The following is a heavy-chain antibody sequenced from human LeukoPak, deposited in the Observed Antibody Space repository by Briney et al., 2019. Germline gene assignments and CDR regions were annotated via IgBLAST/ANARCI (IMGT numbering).Heavy chain of an antibody. CDR1: GGSISSSTYY. D-gene: IGHD4-23*01. Sequence: SETLSLTCTVSGGSISSSTYYWGWIRQPPGKGLEWIGSIYYSGSTYYNPSLKSRVIISVDTSKNQFSLKLSSVTAADTAVYYCAREGYGGNSGDLWGRGTLVTVSS. CDR3: AREGYGGNSGDL. CDR2: IYYSGST. J-gene: IGHJ2*01. V-gene: IGHV4-39*02.